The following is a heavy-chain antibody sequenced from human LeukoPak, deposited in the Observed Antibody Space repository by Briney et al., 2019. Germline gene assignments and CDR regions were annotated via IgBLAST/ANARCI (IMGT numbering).Heavy chain of an antibody. Sequence: PSETLSLTCTVSGGSISSYYWSWIRQPPGKGLEWIGYIYYSGSTNYNPSLKSRVTISVDTSKNQFSLKLSSVTAADTAVYYCVSGPYYFDYWGQGTLVTVSS. D-gene: IGHD5-12*01. J-gene: IGHJ4*02. CDR2: IYYSGST. CDR1: GGSISSYY. CDR3: VSGPYYFDY. V-gene: IGHV4-59*08.